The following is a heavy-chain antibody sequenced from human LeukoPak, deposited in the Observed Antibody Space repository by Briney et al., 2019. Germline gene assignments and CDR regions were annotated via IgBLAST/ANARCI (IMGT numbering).Heavy chain of an antibody. CDR3: ARPTTFGPGEDY. CDR2: ICQSGST. D-gene: IGHD2/OR15-2a*01. J-gene: IGHJ4*02. CDR1: GYSINSIHC. V-gene: IGHV4-38-2*02. Sequence: PSETLSLTCTVSGYSINSIHCWGWIRPPPGKGLEWIGSICQSGSTYYNPSLKSRVTISVDTSKNQFSLKLSSVTAADTAMYYCARPTTFGPGEDYWGQGTLVTVSS.